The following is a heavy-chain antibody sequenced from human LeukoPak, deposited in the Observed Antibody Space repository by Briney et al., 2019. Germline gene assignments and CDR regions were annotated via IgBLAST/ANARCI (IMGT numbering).Heavy chain of an antibody. CDR2: IYPNNGAT. Sequence: ASEKVSCKASGYTFSGTGWYLYWLRQAPGQGLECMGWIYPNNGATAYAQKFQGRVAMTRDTSITTAYMELSRLRPDDTAVYHCARDGPAQVVDFDYWGQGTLVTVSS. CDR3: ARDGPAQVVDFDY. J-gene: IGHJ4*02. D-gene: IGHD2-15*01. V-gene: IGHV1-2*02. CDR1: GYTFSGTGWY.